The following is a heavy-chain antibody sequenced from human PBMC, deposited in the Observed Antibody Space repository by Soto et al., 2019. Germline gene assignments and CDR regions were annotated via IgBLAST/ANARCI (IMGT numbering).Heavy chain of an antibody. CDR2: IYPSDSDT. J-gene: IGHJ4*02. Sequence: GESLKLSCQVSGYTFTIYWIGWVRQMPGKGLEWMGIIYPSDSDTRYSPSFQGQVTISADQSINTAYLQWDSLKASATAIYYCARPANTVADPFDLWGKGTPVTVAS. CDR3: ARPANTVADPFDL. V-gene: IGHV5-51*01. D-gene: IGHD4-17*01. CDR1: GYTFTIYW.